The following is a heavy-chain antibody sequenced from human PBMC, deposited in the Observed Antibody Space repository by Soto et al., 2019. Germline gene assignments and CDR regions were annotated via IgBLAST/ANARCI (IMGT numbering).Heavy chain of an antibody. J-gene: IGHJ4*02. V-gene: IGHV3-74*01. CDR3: ARIQTSSGYFDY. D-gene: IGHD1-26*01. CDR2: INSDGSST. CDR1: GFTFSSYW. Sequence: EVQLVESGGGLVQPGGSLRLSCAASGFTFSSYWMHWVRQAPGRGLVWVSRINSDGSSTSYANSVKGRFTISRDNAKNTLYLQMNSLRAEDTAVYYCARIQTSSGYFDYWGQGTLVTVSS.